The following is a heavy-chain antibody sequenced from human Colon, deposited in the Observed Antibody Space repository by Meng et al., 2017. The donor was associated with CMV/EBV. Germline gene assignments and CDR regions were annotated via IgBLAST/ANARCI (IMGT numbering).Heavy chain of an antibody. D-gene: IGHD3-22*01. V-gene: IGHV4-59*01. Sequence: SETLSLTCTVSGGSIGSYYWSWLRQSPGKGLEWLGDIHYRGSTNHNPSLKSRVTLSVDRSKNQFSLRLTSVTAADTALYYCARGYDYHDIRGFGKGDAFDIWGQGTMVTVSS. J-gene: IGHJ3*02. CDR2: IHYRGST. CDR3: ARGYDYHDIRGFGKGDAFDI. CDR1: GGSIGSYY.